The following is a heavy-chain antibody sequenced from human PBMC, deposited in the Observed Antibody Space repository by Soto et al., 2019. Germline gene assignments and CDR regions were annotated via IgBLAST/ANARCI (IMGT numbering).Heavy chain of an antibody. D-gene: IGHD3-3*01. CDR2: IYYSGST. V-gene: IGHV4-59*08. Sequence: SETLSLTCTVSGGSISSYYWTWIRQPPGKGLEWIGYIYYSGSTNYNPSLKSRVTISVATSKTQFSLKLSSVTAADTAVYYCARRGATVSGLYYWYYFDVWGKGTTVTVSS. CDR1: GGSISSYY. CDR3: ARRGATVSGLYYWYYFDV. J-gene: IGHJ6*03.